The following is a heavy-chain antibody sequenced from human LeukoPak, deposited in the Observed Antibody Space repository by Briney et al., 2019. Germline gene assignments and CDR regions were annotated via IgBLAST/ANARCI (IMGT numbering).Heavy chain of an antibody. CDR2: ISSGGTT. Sequence: GGSLRLSCAASGFTFSSYGMTWVRQAPGKGLEWVSAISSGGTTYCADSMQGRFTISRDNSKNTLYLQISSLRAEDTAVYYCAKAVLTGYYLDSWGQGTLVTVSS. V-gene: IGHV3-23*01. J-gene: IGHJ4*02. CDR3: AKAVLTGYYLDS. D-gene: IGHD3-9*01. CDR1: GFTFSSYG.